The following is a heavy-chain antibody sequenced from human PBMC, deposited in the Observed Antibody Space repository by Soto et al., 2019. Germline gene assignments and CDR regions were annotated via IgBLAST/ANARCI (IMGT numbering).Heavy chain of an antibody. J-gene: IGHJ5*02. V-gene: IGHV1-3*01. CDR1: GYTFTGYA. CDR2: INAGNGNT. CDR3: STCLRNTMIVLVPQGWFDP. Sequence: ASLKVSGTASGYTFTGYAMHWVRRPPGQRLEWMGWINAGNGNTKYSQKVQGRVTITRDTCASTAYVELSSMRSEDTAVYYCSTCLRNTMIVLVPQGWFDPCGQGTLGT. D-gene: IGHD3-22*01.